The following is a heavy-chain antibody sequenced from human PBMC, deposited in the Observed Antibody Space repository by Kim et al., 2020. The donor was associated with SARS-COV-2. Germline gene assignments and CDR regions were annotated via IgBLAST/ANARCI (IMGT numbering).Heavy chain of an antibody. V-gene: IGHV3-74*01. D-gene: IGHD6-13*01. CDR1: GFTFSSYW. CDR3: ARGAAAPGTDY. J-gene: IGHJ4*02. Sequence: GGSLRLSCAASGFTFSSYWMHWVRQAPGKGLVWVSRINSDGSSTTYADSVKGRFTISRDNAKNTLFLQMNSLRADDTAVYYCARGAAAPGTDYWGQGTLVTVSS. CDR2: INSDGSST.